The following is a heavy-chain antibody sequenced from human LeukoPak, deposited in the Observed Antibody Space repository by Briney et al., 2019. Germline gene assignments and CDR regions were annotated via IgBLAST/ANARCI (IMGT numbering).Heavy chain of an antibody. CDR2: VSAYNGKT. J-gene: IGHJ4*02. CDR1: GVSFISYY. V-gene: IGHV1-18*01. D-gene: IGHD2-2*02. CDR3: AKAYTAWRSCLNY. Sequence: ASVKVSCKASGVSFISYYFGLVRQAPGQGLEWLGWVSAYNGKTNYAENLQGRVTMSTDTSTSTAYMDLTSLTSDDTAVYYCAKAYTAWRSCLNYWGQGTLVIVSS.